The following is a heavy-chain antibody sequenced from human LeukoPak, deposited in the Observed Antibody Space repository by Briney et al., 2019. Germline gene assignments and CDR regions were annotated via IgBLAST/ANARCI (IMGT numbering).Heavy chain of an antibody. CDR1: GFTFSSYG. CDR2: IRYDGSNK. J-gene: IGHJ4*02. CDR3: AKDGDGYNPQYYFDY. D-gene: IGHD5-24*01. V-gene: IGHV3-30*02. Sequence: GGSLRLSCAASGFTFSSYGMHWVRQAPGKGLEWVAFIRYDGSNKYHADSVKGRFTISRDNSKNTLYLQMNSLRAEDTAVYYCAKDGDGYNPQYYFDYWGQGTLVTVSS.